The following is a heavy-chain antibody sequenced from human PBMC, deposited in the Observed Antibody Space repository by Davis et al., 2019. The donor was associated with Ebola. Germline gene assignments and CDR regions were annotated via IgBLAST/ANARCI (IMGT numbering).Heavy chain of an antibody. V-gene: IGHV1-69-2*01. J-gene: IGHJ6*02. Sequence: ASVKVSCKASGYTFSDYYIHWVQGAPGKGLEWVGLVDPKAGKTVYADKFKDRVTITADKSTDTVHMELSSLRYEDTAVYYCATLDILTAYVPYAMDIWGQGTTITVS. CDR2: VDPKAGKT. CDR1: GYTFSDYY. D-gene: IGHD3-9*01. CDR3: ATLDILTAYVPYAMDI.